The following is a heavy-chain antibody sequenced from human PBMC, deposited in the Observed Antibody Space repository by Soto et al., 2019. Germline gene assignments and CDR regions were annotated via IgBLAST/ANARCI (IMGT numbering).Heavy chain of an antibody. J-gene: IGHJ3*02. CDR1: GFTFSSYG. Sequence: HPGGSLRLSCAASGFTFSSYGMHWVRQAPGKGLEWVAVIWYDGSNKYYADSVKGRFTISRDNSKNTLYLQMNSLRAEDTAVYYCARDGYRSSTSCYAYAFDIWGQGTMVTVSS. D-gene: IGHD2-2*03. CDR3: ARDGYRSSTSCYAYAFDI. CDR2: IWYDGSNK. V-gene: IGHV3-33*01.